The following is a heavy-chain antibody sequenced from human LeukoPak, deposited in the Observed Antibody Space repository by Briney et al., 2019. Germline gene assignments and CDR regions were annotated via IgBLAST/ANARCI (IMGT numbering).Heavy chain of an antibody. V-gene: IGHV3-23*01. J-gene: IGHJ6*02. CDR2: ISGSGGST. CDR1: GFTFSSYA. CDR3: ARGLSLLRSYYYYGMDV. Sequence: GGSLRLSCAASGFTFSSYAMSWVRQAPGKGLEWVSAISGSGGSTYYADSVKGRFTISRDNSKNTLYLQMNSLRAEDTAVYYCARGLSLLRSYYYYGMDVWGQGTTVTVSS. D-gene: IGHD3-10*02.